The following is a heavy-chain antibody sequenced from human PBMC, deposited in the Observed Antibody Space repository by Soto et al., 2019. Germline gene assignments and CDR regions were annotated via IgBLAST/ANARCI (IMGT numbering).Heavy chain of an antibody. D-gene: IGHD2-2*01. Sequence: EVQLVESGGGLVQPGGSLTLSCAASGFTFSGSAMHWVRQASGKGLEWVGRIRSKANSYATAYAASVKGRFTISRDDSKNTAYLQMNSLKTEDTAVYYCTRLFYCSSTCSDYWGQGTLVTVSS. CDR2: IRSKANSYAT. V-gene: IGHV3-73*02. CDR1: GFTFSGSA. J-gene: IGHJ4*02. CDR3: TRLFYCSSTCSDY.